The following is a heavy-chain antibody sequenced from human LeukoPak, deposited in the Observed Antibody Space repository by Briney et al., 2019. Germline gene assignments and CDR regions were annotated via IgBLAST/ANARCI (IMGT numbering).Heavy chain of an antibody. J-gene: IGHJ4*02. D-gene: IGHD1-7*01. Sequence: PGGSLRLSCAASGFTFSSYEMNWVRQAPGKGLERVSYISSSGSTIYYADSVKGRFTISRDNAKNSLYLQMNSLRVEDTALYHCARKGLGGELGGFDSWGQGTLVTVSS. V-gene: IGHV3-48*03. CDR2: ISSSGSTI. CDR1: GFTFSSYE. CDR3: ARKGLGGELGGFDS.